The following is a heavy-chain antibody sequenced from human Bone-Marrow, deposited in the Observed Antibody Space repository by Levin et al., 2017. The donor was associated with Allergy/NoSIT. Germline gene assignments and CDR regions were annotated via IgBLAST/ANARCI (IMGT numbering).Heavy chain of an antibody. CDR1: GFNFANAW. Sequence: PSETLSLTCAASGFNFANAWMNWVRQVPGKGLEWVGRIQSKSAGGAIDYATPVKDRFTISRDDSKNMLYLQMDSLRTEDTAVYYCTTLTMILVHLDYWGQGALVTVSS. J-gene: IGHJ4*02. CDR2: IQSKSAGGAI. D-gene: IGHD3-22*01. V-gene: IGHV3-15*07. CDR3: TTLTMILVHLDY.